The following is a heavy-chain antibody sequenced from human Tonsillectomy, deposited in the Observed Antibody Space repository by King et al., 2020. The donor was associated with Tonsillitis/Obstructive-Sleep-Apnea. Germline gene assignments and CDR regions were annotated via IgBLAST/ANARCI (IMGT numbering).Heavy chain of an antibody. CDR1: VGSISSSNW. D-gene: IGHD4-17*01. CDR3: ARDRGFYGDSSFDI. CDR2: IYHSWST. V-gene: IGHV4-4*02. J-gene: IGHJ3*02. Sequence: VQLQESGPGLVKPSGTLSLTCAVSVGSISSSNWWSWVRQPPGKGLEWIGGIYHSWSTNYNPSLQSRVTISVDKSKNQFSLRLTSVTAADTAVYYCARDRGFYGDSSFDIWGQGTMVAVSS.